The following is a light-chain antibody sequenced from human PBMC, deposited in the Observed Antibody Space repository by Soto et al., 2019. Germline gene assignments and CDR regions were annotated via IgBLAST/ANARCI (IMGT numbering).Light chain of an antibody. CDR3: QQRSNWPST. J-gene: IGKJ4*01. Sequence: EIVLTQSPDTLSLSPGERAAISCRASQSVSSYLAWYQQKPGQAPRLLVYDASKRATGIPARFSGSGSGTDFTLTISSLEPEDFAVYFCQQRSNWPSTFGGGTKVEI. V-gene: IGKV3-11*01. CDR2: DAS. CDR1: QSVSSY.